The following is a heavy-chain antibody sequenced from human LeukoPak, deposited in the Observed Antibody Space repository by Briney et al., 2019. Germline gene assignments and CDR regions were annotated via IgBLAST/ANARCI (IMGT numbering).Heavy chain of an antibody. CDR1: GFTFSSYW. D-gene: IGHD4-11*01. Sequence: GGSLRLSCAASGFTFSSYWMHWVRQAPGKGLVWVSRINSEGSSTSYADSVKGRFTISRDNAKNTLYLQMNSLRAEDTAVYYCARETTVPTWVSYYYYYYMDVWGKGTTVTVSS. J-gene: IGHJ6*03. V-gene: IGHV3-74*01. CDR2: INSEGSST. CDR3: ARETTVPTWVSYYYYYYMDV.